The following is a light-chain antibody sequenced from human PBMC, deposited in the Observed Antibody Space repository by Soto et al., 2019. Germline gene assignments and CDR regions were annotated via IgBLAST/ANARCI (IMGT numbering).Light chain of an antibody. J-gene: IGKJ1*01. CDR1: QSVSSN. CDR3: QQYNNWPRT. Sequence: IVLTQSPATLSVSAGASTTLPCLASQSVSSNLAWYQQKPGQALRLLIYGASTRATRIPARFSGSGSGTEFTLTISSLQSEAFAVYYCQQYNNWPRTFGQGTKVDI. CDR2: GAS. V-gene: IGKV3-15*01.